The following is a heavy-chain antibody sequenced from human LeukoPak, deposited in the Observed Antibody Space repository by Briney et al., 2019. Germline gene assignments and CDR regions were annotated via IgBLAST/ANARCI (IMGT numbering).Heavy chain of an antibody. Sequence: ASVKVSCKASGGTFSSYAISWVRQAPGQGLEWMGRIIPIFGTANYAQKFQGRLSMTWDTSTNTAYMELSSLRSEDTAVYYCARGRPTNLNGIYWGQGTLVTVSS. CDR1: GGTFSSYA. CDR3: ARGRPTNLNGIY. V-gene: IGHV1-69*06. D-gene: IGHD1-1*01. J-gene: IGHJ4*02. CDR2: IIPIFGTA.